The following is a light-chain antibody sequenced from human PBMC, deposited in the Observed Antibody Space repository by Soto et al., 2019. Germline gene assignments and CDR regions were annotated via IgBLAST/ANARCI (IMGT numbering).Light chain of an antibody. Sequence: QSVLTQPPSASGTPGQRVTISCSGSSSNIGSNTVTWYQQLPGTAPKLLIYSNNQRPSGVPDRFSGSKSGTSASLAISGLHSEDEADYYCAAWDDSLNGYVFGTGTKVTVL. V-gene: IGLV1-44*01. CDR1: SSNIGSNT. J-gene: IGLJ1*01. CDR3: AAWDDSLNGYV. CDR2: SNN.